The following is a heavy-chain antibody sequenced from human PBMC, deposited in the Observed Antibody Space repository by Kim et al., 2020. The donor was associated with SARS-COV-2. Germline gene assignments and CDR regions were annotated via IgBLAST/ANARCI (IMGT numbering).Heavy chain of an antibody. D-gene: IGHD1-20*01. CDR2: INCRDGST. CDR3: ARAVVTGTSRGDFDY. Sequence: ASVKVSCKASGYTFSNYDMHWVRQAPGQGLEWVGMINCRDGSTTYAQNFQGRVTMTSDTSTSTVYMELSSLRSEDTAVYYCARAVVTGTSRGDFDYWGQGTLVTVSS. J-gene: IGHJ4*02. CDR1: GYTFSNYD. V-gene: IGHV1-46*01.